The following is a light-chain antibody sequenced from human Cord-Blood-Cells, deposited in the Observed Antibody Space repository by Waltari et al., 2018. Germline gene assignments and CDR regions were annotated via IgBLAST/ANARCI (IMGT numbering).Light chain of an antibody. CDR1: QSISSY. Sequence: DIQMTQSPSSLSASVGDRVTITCRASQSISSYLNWYQQKPGKAPTLLIYAASSLQSGVPSRLSGSGSGTDFTLTISSLQPEDFATYYCQQRSTFGGGTKVEIK. J-gene: IGKJ4*01. CDR3: QQRST. V-gene: IGKV1-39*01. CDR2: AAS.